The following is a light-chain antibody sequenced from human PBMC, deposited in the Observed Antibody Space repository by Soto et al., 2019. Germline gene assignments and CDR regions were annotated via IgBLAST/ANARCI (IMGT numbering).Light chain of an antibody. Sequence: EIVMTQSPATLSLSPGERATLFCRASHSVSSSLAWYQQKPGQAPRLLIHGASTRATGIPARFSGSGSGTEFTLTISSLQSEDFAVYYCQQYSDWRPKFGQGTKVEIK. J-gene: IGKJ1*01. CDR2: GAS. CDR3: QQYSDWRPK. CDR1: HSVSSS. V-gene: IGKV3-15*01.